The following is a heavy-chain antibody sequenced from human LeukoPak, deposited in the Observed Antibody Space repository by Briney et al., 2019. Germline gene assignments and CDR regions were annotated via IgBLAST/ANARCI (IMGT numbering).Heavy chain of an antibody. J-gene: IGHJ6*02. V-gene: IGHV1-18*01. Sequence: ASVKVSCKASGYSFNSNGISWVRQAPGQGLEWMGWNSAYNGDTNYAQKLQGRVTMTTDRSTSTAYMELRSLRSDDTAVYYCARGAGYSSSRRKNYYYGMDVWGQGTPVTVSS. CDR3: ARGAGYSSSRRKNYYYGMDV. D-gene: IGHD6-6*01. CDR1: GYSFNSNG. CDR2: NSAYNGDT.